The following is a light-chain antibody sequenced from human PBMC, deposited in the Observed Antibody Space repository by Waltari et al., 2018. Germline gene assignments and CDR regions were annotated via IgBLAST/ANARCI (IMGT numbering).Light chain of an antibody. J-gene: IGLJ2*01. CDR3: CSYAGSSTPVV. V-gene: IGLV2-23*02. CDR2: EVS. Sequence: QSALTQPASVSGSPGQSITISCTGTSSDVWSYNLVSWYQQHPGKAHKLMIYEVSKRPSGVSNRFSGSKSGNTASLTISGLQAEDEADYYCCSYAGSSTPVVFGGGTKLTVL. CDR1: SSDVWSYNL.